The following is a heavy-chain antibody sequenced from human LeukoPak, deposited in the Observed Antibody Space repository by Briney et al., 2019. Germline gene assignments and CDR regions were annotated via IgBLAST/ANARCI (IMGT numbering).Heavy chain of an antibody. V-gene: IGHV3-11*06. Sequence: PGGSLRLSCAASGFTFSDYYMSWIRQAPGKGLEWVSYISSSSSYTNYADSVKGRFTISRDNAKNSLYLQMNSLRAEDAAVYYCAGESRYSYGYGAFDYWGQGTLVTVSS. CDR2: ISSSSSYT. J-gene: IGHJ4*02. CDR3: AGESRYSYGYGAFDY. CDR1: GFTFSDYY. D-gene: IGHD5-18*01.